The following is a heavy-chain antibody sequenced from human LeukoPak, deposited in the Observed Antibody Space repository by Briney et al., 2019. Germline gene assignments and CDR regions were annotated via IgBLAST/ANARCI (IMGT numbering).Heavy chain of an antibody. D-gene: IGHD4-23*01. J-gene: IGHJ4*02. Sequence: PSETLSLTCAVSGGSSRSGDYFWSWLRQPPGKGLEWVGHIHYSGNTYYNPSLKSRVSISVDTSKNQFSLKLSSVTAADTAVYYCARENNDYGGKKAFDYWGQGTLVTVSS. V-gene: IGHV4-30-4*01. CDR1: GGSSRSGDYF. CDR2: IHYSGNT. CDR3: ARENNDYGGKKAFDY.